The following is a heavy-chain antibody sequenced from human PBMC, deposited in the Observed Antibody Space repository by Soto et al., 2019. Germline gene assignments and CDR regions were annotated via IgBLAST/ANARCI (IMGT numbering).Heavy chain of an antibody. CDR3: AREQGSNSRAPNNNWFDT. J-gene: IGHJ5*02. CDR2: INTKNGGA. V-gene: IGHV1-2*02. Sequence: ATVKVSCKASGYTFTNCHIHRVRQATGQGLDFVGWINTKNGGAGSAQQFQGRVTVTRDTSISTVFMELSNLRNDDTALYYCAREQGSNSRAPNNNWFDTWGQGTLVTVSS. CDR1: GYTFTNCH. D-gene: IGHD6-13*01.